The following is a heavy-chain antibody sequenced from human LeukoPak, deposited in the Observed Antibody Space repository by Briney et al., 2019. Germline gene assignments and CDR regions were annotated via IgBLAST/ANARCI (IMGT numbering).Heavy chain of an antibody. CDR2: IKEDGTET. CDR3: AKEGRSLQTY. J-gene: IGHJ4*02. V-gene: IGHV3-7*03. CDR1: GFMFSSNW. Sequence: PGGSLRLSCGTSGFMFSSNWMSWVRLAPGKGQGWVANIKEDGTETYYVDSVKGRFTISRDNAKNSLYLQMNSLRVEDTAVYYCAKEGRSLQTYWGQGTLVTVSS. D-gene: IGHD5-24*01.